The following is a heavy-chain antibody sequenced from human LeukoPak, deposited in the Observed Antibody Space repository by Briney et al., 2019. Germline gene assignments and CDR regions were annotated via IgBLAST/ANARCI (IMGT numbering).Heavy chain of an antibody. J-gene: IGHJ6*02. CDR1: GGSISRYY. CDR2: VYYSGST. CDR3: ARSYDNRGYYYYGMDV. V-gene: IGHV4-59*01. Sequence: SETLSLTCTVSGGSISRYYWSWIRQPPGKGLEWIGYVYYSGSTEYNSSLKSRVTISLDTSKNQFSLKLSSVTAADTAVYYCARSYDNRGYYYYGMDVWGQGTTVTVSS. D-gene: IGHD3-22*01.